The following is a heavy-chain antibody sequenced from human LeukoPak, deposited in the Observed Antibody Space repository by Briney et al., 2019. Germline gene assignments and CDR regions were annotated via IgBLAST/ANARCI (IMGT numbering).Heavy chain of an antibody. Sequence: PSETLSLTCAVSGYSISSGYYWGWIRQPPGKGLEWIGNIYHSGNTYYNPSLKSRVTISVDTSKNQFSLKLSSVTAADTALYYCARRIVGATFDYWGQGTLVTVSS. J-gene: IGHJ4*02. CDR3: ARRIVGATFDY. CDR1: GYSISSGYY. CDR2: IYHSGNT. D-gene: IGHD1-26*01. V-gene: IGHV4-38-2*01.